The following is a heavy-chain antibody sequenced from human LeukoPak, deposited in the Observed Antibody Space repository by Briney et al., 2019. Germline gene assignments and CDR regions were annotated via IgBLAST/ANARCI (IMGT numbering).Heavy chain of an antibody. CDR3: AREGGPYRPLDY. V-gene: IGHV4-4*02. CDR2: VHLSGRT. Sequence: LAEPSGTLSLTCGVSGGSISSTNWWTWVRQPPGAGLEWTGEVHLSGRTNYNPSLESRVTMAVDMSENHISLKLTSVTAADTAVYYCAREGGPYRPLDYSGQGTLVTVSS. J-gene: IGHJ4*02. CDR1: GGSISSTNW.